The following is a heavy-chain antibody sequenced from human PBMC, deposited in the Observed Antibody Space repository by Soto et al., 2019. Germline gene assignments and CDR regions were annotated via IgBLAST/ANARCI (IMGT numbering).Heavy chain of an antibody. Sequence: QVQLQESGPGLVKPSETLSLTCTVSGGSISSYYWSWIRQPPGKGLEWIGYIYYSGRTSYNPSLKIRVTISMDTSKNQFSLNLTSVTAADTAVYYCARVVQGVSVFDWGQGTLVTVSS. CDR2: IYYSGRT. CDR3: ARVVQGVSVFD. V-gene: IGHV4-59*01. J-gene: IGHJ4*02. D-gene: IGHD3-10*01. CDR1: GGSISSYY.